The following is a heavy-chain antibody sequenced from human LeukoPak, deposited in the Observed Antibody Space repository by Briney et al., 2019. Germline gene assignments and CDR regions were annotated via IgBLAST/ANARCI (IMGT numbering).Heavy chain of an antibody. V-gene: IGHV4-4*02. CDR3: ARTPRGYSYGHYFDY. D-gene: IGHD5-18*01. CDR2: IYHLGNT. J-gene: IGHJ4*02. Sequence: PSGTLSLTCTVSGDSIITNHWWSWVRQPPGKGLEWIGEIYHLGNTNYNPSLKSRVTISRDTSNNQFSLRLSSVTVADTAVYYCARTPRGYSYGHYFDYWGQGTLVTVSS. CDR1: GDSIITNHW.